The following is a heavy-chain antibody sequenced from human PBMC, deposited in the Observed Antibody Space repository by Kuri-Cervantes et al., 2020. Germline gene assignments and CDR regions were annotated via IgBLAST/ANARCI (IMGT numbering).Heavy chain of an antibody. J-gene: IGHJ4*02. D-gene: IGHD4-11*01. CDR3: ARQGDSSYLFDY. CDR1: GESLTDYY. V-gene: IGHV4-34*01. CDR2: INHSGST. Sequence: SQTLSLTCAFYGESLTDYYWTWIRQSPAKGLEWIGEINHSGSTNYKTSLKSRVTMSIDTSKNQFSLKLSSVTAADTAVYYCARQGDSSYLFDYWGQGTLVTVSS.